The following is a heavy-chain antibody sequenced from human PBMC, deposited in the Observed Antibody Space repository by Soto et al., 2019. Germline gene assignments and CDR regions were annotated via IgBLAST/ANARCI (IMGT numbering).Heavy chain of an antibody. CDR3: ARDRRVAAAVTGWFDP. V-gene: IGHV1-2*02. D-gene: IGHD6-13*01. Sequence: ASVKVSCKASGYTFTGYYMHWVRQAPGQGLEWMGWINPNSGGTNYAQKFQGSVTMTRDTSISTAYMELSRLRSDDTAVYYCARDRRVAAAVTGWFDPWGQGTLVTVSS. CDR1: GYTFTGYY. J-gene: IGHJ5*02. CDR2: INPNSGGT.